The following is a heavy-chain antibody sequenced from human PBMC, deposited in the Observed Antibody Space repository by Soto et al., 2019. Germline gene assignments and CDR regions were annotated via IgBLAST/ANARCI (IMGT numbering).Heavy chain of an antibody. D-gene: IGHD4-17*01. J-gene: IGHJ3*01. V-gene: IGHV3-21*01. CDR3: ARDPYGPGAFDF. Sequence: EVQLVESGGGLVKPGGSLRLSCAASGFTFSSYSMNWVRQAPGKGLEWVSSISSSSSYIYYADSVKGRFTISSDNAKNSLYLQMNSLRAEDTAVYYCARDPYGPGAFDFWGQGTMVTVSS. CDR1: GFTFSSYS. CDR2: ISSSSSYI.